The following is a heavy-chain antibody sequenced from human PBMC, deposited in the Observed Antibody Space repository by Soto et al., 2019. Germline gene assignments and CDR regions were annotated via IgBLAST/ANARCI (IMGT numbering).Heavy chain of an antibody. CDR3: AKDPFNAGSSWYFETGYYYYGMDV. D-gene: IGHD6-13*01. CDR2: ISYDGSNK. V-gene: IGHV3-30*18. CDR1: GFTFSSYG. J-gene: IGHJ6*02. Sequence: PGGSLRLSCAASGFTFSSYGMHWVRQAPGKGLEWVAVISYDGSNKYYADSVKGRFTISRDNSKNTLYLQMNSLRAEDTAVYYCAKDPFNAGSSWYFETGYYYYGMDVSGQGPTVTVSS.